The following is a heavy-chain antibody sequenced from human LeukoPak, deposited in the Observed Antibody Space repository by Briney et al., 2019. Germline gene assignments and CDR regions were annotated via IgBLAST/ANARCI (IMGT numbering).Heavy chain of an antibody. D-gene: IGHD3-16*02. CDR3: TTSPIMITFGGVIATDY. V-gene: IGHV3-15*01. J-gene: IGHJ4*02. CDR2: IKSKTDGGTT. Sequence: GGSLRLSCAASGFTFSNAWMSWVRQAPGKGLEWVGRIKSKTDGGTTDYAAPVKGRFTISRDDSKNTLYLQMNSLKTEDTAVYYCTTSPIMITFGGVIATDYWGQGTLVTVSS. CDR1: GFTFSNAW.